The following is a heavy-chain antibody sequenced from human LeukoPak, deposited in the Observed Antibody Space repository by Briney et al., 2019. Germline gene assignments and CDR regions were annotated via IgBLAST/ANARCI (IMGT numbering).Heavy chain of an antibody. CDR1: GFSFSSYS. Sequence: GGSLRLSCAASGFSFSSYSMNWVRQAPGKGLEWVSSISSASGYIYYADSLKGRFTISRDNAKNSLSLQMNSLRAEDTAVYYCASGITLLRGVMDFWGQGTLVTVSS. J-gene: IGHJ4*02. CDR3: ASGITLLRGVMDF. CDR2: ISSASGYI. V-gene: IGHV3-21*01. D-gene: IGHD3-10*01.